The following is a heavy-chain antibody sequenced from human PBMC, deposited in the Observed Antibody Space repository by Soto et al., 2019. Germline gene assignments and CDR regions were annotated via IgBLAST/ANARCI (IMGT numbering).Heavy chain of an antibody. CDR1: GFTFSSYW. V-gene: IGHV3-74*01. Sequence: GGSLRLSCAASGFTFSSYWMHWVRQAPGKGLVWVSRINSDGSSTSYADSVKGRFTISRDNAKNTLYLQMNSLRAEDTALYYCARPGIVVVPAAPESWFDPWGQGTLVTVSS. D-gene: IGHD2-2*01. J-gene: IGHJ5*02. CDR3: ARPGIVVVPAAPESWFDP. CDR2: INSDGSST.